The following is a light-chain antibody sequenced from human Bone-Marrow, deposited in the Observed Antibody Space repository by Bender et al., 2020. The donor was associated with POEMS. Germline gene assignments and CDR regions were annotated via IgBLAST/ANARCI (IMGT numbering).Light chain of an antibody. V-gene: IGLV1-44*01. Sequence: QSVLTQPPSASGTPGQRVTISCSGSSSNIGSNTVNWYQQFPGTAPKLLIYNDDQVPSGIPDRFSASKSDTSASLAITGLQSEDEALYYCSAWDDSLSGWVFGGGTKLTVL. CDR3: SAWDDSLSGWV. J-gene: IGLJ3*02. CDR1: SSNIGSNT. CDR2: NDD.